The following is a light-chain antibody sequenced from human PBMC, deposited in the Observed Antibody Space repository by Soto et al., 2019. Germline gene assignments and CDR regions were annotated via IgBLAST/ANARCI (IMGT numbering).Light chain of an antibody. CDR2: EGS. CDR3: CSYGTTSLYV. V-gene: IGLV2-23*01. CDR1: SSDVGIYNL. Sequence: QSALTQPASVSGSPGQSITISCTGTSSDVGIYNLVSWYQQHPGKAPKLMISEGSKRPSGVSNRFSGSNSGNTASLTISGLQAEDEADYYCCSYGTTSLYVFGTGTKLTV. J-gene: IGLJ1*01.